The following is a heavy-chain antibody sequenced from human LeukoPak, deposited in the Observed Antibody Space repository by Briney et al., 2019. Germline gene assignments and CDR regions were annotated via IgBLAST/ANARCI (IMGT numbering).Heavy chain of an antibody. Sequence: GGSLRLSCAASGFTFSSYAMSWVRQAPGKGLEWVANIKQDGSEKYYVDSVKGRFTISRDNAKNSLYLQMNSLRAEDTAVYYCARGGGGRVLLWFGEASNWFDPWGQGTLVTVSS. CDR1: GFTFSSYA. V-gene: IGHV3-7*01. CDR3: ARGGGGRVLLWFGEASNWFDP. J-gene: IGHJ5*02. CDR2: IKQDGSEK. D-gene: IGHD3-10*01.